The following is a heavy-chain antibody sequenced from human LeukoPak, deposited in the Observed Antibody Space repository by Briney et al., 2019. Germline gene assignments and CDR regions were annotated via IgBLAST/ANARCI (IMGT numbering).Heavy chain of an antibody. Sequence: PPGRSLRLSCAASGFTFSSYSMNWVRQAPGKGLEWVSYISSSSSTIYYADSVKGRFTISRDNAKNSLYLQMNSLRDEDTAVYYCAGDWGVTIFGVAPYYFDYWGQGTLVTVSS. CDR2: ISSSSSTI. D-gene: IGHD3-3*01. CDR1: GFTFSSYS. J-gene: IGHJ4*02. V-gene: IGHV3-48*02. CDR3: AGDWGVTIFGVAPYYFDY.